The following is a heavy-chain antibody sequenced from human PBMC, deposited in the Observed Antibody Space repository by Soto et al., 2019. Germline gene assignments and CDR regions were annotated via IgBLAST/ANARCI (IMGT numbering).Heavy chain of an antibody. CDR3: VRGRSYSVYDF. V-gene: IGHV4-4*07. Sequence: SETLSLTCTVSGGSISGHSWVWIRQPAGKGLEWIGHIYPSGSTSYNPSLRSRVTMSLDTSTNKIFLNLTSVTAADTAVFYCVRGRSYSVYDFWGPGTLVTVSS. J-gene: IGHJ4*02. CDR2: IYPSGST. CDR1: GGSISGHS. D-gene: IGHD5-12*01.